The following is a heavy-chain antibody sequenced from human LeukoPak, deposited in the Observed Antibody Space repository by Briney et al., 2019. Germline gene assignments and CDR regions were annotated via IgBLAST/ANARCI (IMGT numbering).Heavy chain of an antibody. J-gene: IGHJ5*02. D-gene: IGHD3-22*01. CDR3: ARVSLSYYDSSGYPDNWFDP. V-gene: IGHV1-69*05. CDR1: GGTFGSYA. Sequence: SVKVSCKASGGTFGSYAISWVRQAPGQGLEWMGGIIPIFGTANYAQKFQGRVTITTDESTSTAYMELSSLRSEDTAVYYCARVSLSYYDSSGYPDNWFDPWGQGTLVTVSS. CDR2: IIPIFGTA.